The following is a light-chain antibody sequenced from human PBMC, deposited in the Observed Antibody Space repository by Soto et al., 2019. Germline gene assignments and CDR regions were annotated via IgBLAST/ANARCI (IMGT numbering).Light chain of an antibody. CDR2: DAS. Sequence: DIPMTQSPSTLSASVGDRVTITCRASQTISNWLAWYQQEPGKAPKLLIYDASSLQSGVPSRFSGSGFGTDFTLTISSLQPDDFATYYCQQYSIYPYTFGQGTKLEIK. V-gene: IGKV1-5*01. J-gene: IGKJ2*01. CDR1: QTISNW. CDR3: QQYSIYPYT.